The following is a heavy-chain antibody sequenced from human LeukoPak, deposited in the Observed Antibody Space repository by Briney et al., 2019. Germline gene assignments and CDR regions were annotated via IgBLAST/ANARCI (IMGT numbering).Heavy chain of an antibody. CDR2: INSDGSST. CDR1: GLTFSSYW. D-gene: IGHD7-27*01. J-gene: IGHJ4*02. CDR3: ATLGRVDVADY. Sequence: PGGSLRLSCAASGLTFSSYWMHWVRQAPGKGLVWVSRINSDGSSTSYADSVKGRFTISRDNAKNTLYLQMNSLRAEDTAVYYCATLGRVDVADYWGQGTLVTVSS. V-gene: IGHV3-74*01.